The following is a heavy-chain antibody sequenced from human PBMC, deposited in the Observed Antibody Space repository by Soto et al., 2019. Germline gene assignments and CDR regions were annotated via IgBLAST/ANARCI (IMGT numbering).Heavy chain of an antibody. J-gene: IGHJ6*03. V-gene: IGHV1-69*02. Sequence: QVQLVQSGAEVKKPGSSVKVSCKASGGTFSSYTISWVRQAPGQGLEWMGRIIPILGIANYAQKFQGRVTITADKSTSTAYMELSSLRSEDTAVYYCARSTVTTQNYYYYMDVWVKGTTVTVSS. CDR1: GGTFSSYT. CDR2: IIPILGIA. CDR3: ARSTVTTQNYYYYMDV. D-gene: IGHD4-17*01.